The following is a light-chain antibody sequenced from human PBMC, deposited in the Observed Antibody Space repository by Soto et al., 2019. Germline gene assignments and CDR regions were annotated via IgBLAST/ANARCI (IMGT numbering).Light chain of an antibody. J-gene: IGKJ1*01. CDR1: QSVSSY. Sequence: EIVLTQSPAILSMSPGERATLSGRASQSVSSYFAWYQQKPGQAPRLLIHDASNRATGVPARFSGSGSGTDFTLTISSLEPEDFAVYYYQQRRYWPVTFGQGTKVEIK. CDR3: QQRRYWPVT. CDR2: DAS. V-gene: IGKV3-11*01.